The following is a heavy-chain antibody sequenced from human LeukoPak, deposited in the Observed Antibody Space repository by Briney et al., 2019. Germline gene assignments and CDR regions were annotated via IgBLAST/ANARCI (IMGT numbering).Heavy chain of an antibody. CDR3: ARGYGDSPEVLDP. CDR2: IYHSGRP. J-gene: IGHJ5*02. D-gene: IGHD4-17*01. V-gene: IGHV4-30-2*01. Sequence: SETLSLTCAVSGGSISRGFSSWNWIRQPPGKGLEWLGYIYHSGRPYYNPSLKSRLSISVDKSKNHFSLILTSVTPSDPALYYCARGYGDSPEVLDPWGQGTLVIVSS. CDR1: GGSISRGFSS.